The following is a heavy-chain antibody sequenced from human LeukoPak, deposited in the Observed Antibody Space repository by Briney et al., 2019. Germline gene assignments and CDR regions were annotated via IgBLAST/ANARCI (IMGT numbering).Heavy chain of an antibody. CDR3: ANVRYFDWYYFDY. J-gene: IGHJ4*02. D-gene: IGHD3-9*01. V-gene: IGHV3-23*01. CDR1: GFTFSTYA. CDR2: ISGSGGTT. Sequence: GESLRLSCAASGFTFSTYAMNWVRQAPGKGLDWVSGISGSGGTTYYADSVKGRFTISRDNSKNTLYLQMNSLRAEDTAVYYCANVRYFDWYYFDYWGQGALVTVSS.